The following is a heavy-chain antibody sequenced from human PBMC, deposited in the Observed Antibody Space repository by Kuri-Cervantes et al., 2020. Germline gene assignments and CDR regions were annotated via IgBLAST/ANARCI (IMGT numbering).Heavy chain of an antibody. J-gene: IGHJ4*02. CDR3: ARGPLGPRKQGFDY. V-gene: IGHV1-69*13. CDR2: IIPIFGTA. CDR1: GGTFSSYA. Sequence: SVKVSCKASGGTFSSYAISWVRQAPGQGPEWMGGIIPIFGTANYAQKFQGRVTITADESTSTAYMELSSLRSEDTAVYYCARGPLGPRKQGFDYWGQGTLVTVSS. D-gene: IGHD1/OR15-1a*01.